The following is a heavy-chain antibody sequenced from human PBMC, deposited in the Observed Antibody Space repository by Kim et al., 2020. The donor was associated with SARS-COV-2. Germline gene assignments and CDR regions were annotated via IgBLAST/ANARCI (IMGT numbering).Heavy chain of an antibody. CDR1: GFTFSSYA. D-gene: IGHD2-2*01. CDR2: ISYDGSNK. CDR3: ARDSSDGYYFDY. J-gene: IGHJ4*02. Sequence: GGSLRLSCAASGFTFSSYAMHWVRQAPGKGLEWVAVISYDGSNKYYADSVKGRFTISRDNSKNTLYLQMNSLRAEDTAVYYCARDSSDGYYFDYWGQGTL. V-gene: IGHV3-30*04.